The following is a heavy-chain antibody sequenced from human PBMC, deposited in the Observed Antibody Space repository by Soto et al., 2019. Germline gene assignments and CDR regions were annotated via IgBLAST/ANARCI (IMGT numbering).Heavy chain of an antibody. CDR2: ISAYNGNT. CDR1: GYTFTNFG. CDR3: ARGATPIDY. Sequence: QVQLVQSGAEVKKPGASVKVSCKTSGYTFTNFGLSWVRQAPGQGLEWMGWISAYNGNTNYPQNFQGRVTMTTDTSACTAYRELRSLRSADSSGYYCARGATPIDYWGQGTLVTVSS. V-gene: IGHV1-18*01. D-gene: IGHD2-15*01. J-gene: IGHJ4*02.